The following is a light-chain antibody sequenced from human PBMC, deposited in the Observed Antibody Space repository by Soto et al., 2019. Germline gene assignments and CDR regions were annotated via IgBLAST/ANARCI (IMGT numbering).Light chain of an antibody. J-gene: IGLJ1*01. Sequence: QSALTQPASVSGSPGQSITISCTGTSSDVGGYDYVSWYQHHPGKAPKLMIYDVSNRPSGVSSRFSGSKSDNTASLTIYGLQAEDEADYYCSSYTKNSPYVFGPGTKLTVL. CDR3: SSYTKNSPYV. CDR2: DVS. V-gene: IGLV2-14*01. CDR1: SSDVGGYDY.